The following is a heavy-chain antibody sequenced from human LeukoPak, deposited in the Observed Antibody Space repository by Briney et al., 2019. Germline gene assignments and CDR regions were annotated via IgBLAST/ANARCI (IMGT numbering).Heavy chain of an antibody. Sequence: GGSLRLSCAASGFTFGNYAMSWVRQAPGKGLEWVPGITGGGGSTYYADSVRGRFTVSRDTSKNTLYLQMNSLRAEDTALYYCAKYQAIWRGYFDYWGRGTLVTVSS. CDR2: ITGGGGST. D-gene: IGHD3-3*01. CDR3: AKYQAIWRGYFDY. CDR1: GFTFGNYA. J-gene: IGHJ4*02. V-gene: IGHV3-23*01.